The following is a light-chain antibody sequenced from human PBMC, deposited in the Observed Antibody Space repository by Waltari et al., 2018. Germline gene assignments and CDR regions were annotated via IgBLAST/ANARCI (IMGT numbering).Light chain of an antibody. CDR2: WAS. J-gene: IGKJ1*01. V-gene: IGKV4-1*01. Sequence: DIVMTQSPDSLVVSLGERATINCKSSQNILYSSNNKNYLAWYQQKPGPPPKLLIYWASIRESGVPDRFSGSGSGTDFTLTISSLQAEDVAVYYCQQYYDTPRTFGQGTKVEIK. CDR3: QQYYDTPRT. CDR1: QNILYSSNNKNY.